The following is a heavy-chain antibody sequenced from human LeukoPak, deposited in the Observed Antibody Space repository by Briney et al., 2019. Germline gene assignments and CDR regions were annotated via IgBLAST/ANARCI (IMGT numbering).Heavy chain of an antibody. D-gene: IGHD2-2*02. J-gene: IGHJ4*02. CDR1: GYTFTGYY. CDR3: ASTFGYCSSTSCYTGGYYFDY. Sequence: ASVKVSXKASGYTFTGYYMHWVRQAPGQGLEWMGWINPNSGGTNCAQKFQGRVTMTRDTSISTAYMELSRLRSDDTAVYYCASTFGYCSSTSCYTGGYYFDYWGQGTLVTVSS. V-gene: IGHV1-2*02. CDR2: INPNSGGT.